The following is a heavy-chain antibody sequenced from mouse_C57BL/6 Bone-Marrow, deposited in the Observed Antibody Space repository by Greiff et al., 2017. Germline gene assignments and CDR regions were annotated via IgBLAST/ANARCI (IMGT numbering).Heavy chain of an antibody. J-gene: IGHJ2*01. D-gene: IGHD2-5*01. Sequence: VQLQQSGAELVRPGASVKLSCTASGFNIKDDYMHWVKQRPEQGLEWIGWIDPENGDTEYASKFQGKATITADTSSNTAYLQLSSLTSEDTVVYYCTTRYIVSYYFDYWGQGTTLTVSS. CDR2: IDPENGDT. CDR1: GFNIKDDY. V-gene: IGHV14-4*01. CDR3: TTRYIVSYYFDY.